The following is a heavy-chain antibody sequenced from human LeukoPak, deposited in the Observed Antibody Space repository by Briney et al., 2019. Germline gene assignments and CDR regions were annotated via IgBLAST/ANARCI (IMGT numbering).Heavy chain of an antibody. CDR3: AKDPGYSGYDYFDY. CDR2: ISGSVTTT. J-gene: IGHJ4*02. V-gene: IGHV3-23*01. D-gene: IGHD5-12*01. CDR1: GFTFSNYA. Sequence: GGSLRLSCAAPGFTFSNYAMNWVRQAPGKGLEWVSAISGSVTTTYYADSVKGRFTISRDNSKNTLYLQMNSLRAEDTAIYYCAKDPGYSGYDYFDYWGQGTLVTVSS.